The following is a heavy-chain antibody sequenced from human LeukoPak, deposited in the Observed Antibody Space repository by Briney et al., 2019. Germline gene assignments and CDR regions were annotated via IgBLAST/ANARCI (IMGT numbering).Heavy chain of an antibody. CDR3: ARESYNSGSYSFDY. Sequence: GASVKVSCKASGYTFTGYYMHWMRQAPGQGLEWMGWINPNSGGTNYAQKFQGRVTMTRDTSISTAYMELSRLRSDDTAVYYCARESYNSGSYSFDYWGQGTLVTVSS. J-gene: IGHJ4*02. V-gene: IGHV1-2*02. CDR1: GYTFTGYY. CDR2: INPNSGGT. D-gene: IGHD1-26*01.